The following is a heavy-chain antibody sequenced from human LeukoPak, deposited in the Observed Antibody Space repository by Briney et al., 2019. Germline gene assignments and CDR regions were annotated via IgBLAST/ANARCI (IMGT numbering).Heavy chain of an antibody. CDR2: ISSSGTSM. D-gene: IGHD2-21*02. Sequence: PGGSLRLSRAASGFTFSDYYMNWIRQAPGKGLEWVSYISSSGTSMFYADSVKGRFTISRDNAKNLLHLQMNSLRAEDTAVYYCARAPGDPIDYWGQGTLVTVSS. CDR3: ARAPGDPIDY. CDR1: GFTFSDYY. J-gene: IGHJ4*02. V-gene: IGHV3-11*04.